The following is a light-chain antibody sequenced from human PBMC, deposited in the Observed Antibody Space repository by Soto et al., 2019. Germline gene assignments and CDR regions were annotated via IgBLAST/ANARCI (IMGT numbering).Light chain of an antibody. CDR2: AAS. CDR3: QQDLRPPLT. J-gene: IGKJ3*01. Sequence: DIQMTQALSCLSASLSDRVTITCRASQSVSNYLNWYQQKPGKAPTLLIYAASTLQSGVPSRISGSGSGTDFTLTISSLQPEDFATYYCQQDLRPPLTFGPGSKVDI. CDR1: QSVSNY. V-gene: IGKV1-39*01.